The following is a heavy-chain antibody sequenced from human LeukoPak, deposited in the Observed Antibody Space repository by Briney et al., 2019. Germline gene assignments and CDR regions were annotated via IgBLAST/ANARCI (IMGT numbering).Heavy chain of an antibody. CDR3: ARESGSYAFDY. J-gene: IGHJ4*02. V-gene: IGHV1-46*01. CDR2: INPSGGST. Sequence: ASVKVSCKASGYTFTSYYMHWVRQAPGQGLEWMGIINPSGGSTSYAQKFQGRVTMTRDMSTSTVYMELSSLRSEDTAVYYCARESGSYAFDYWGQGTLVTVSS. CDR1: GYTFTSYY. D-gene: IGHD1-26*01.